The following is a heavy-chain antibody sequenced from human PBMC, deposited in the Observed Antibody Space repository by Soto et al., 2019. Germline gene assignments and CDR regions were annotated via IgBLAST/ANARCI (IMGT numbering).Heavy chain of an antibody. V-gene: IGHV1-3*01. J-gene: IGHJ6*02. CDR2: INAGNGNT. D-gene: IGHD6-6*01. Sequence: ASVKVPCKASGYSFTNYAIHWVRQAPGQRPEWMGWINAGNGNTKYSQKFQGRVTITRETSASAVYMELSSLTSEDTAVYYCARDELVRYYYYAMDVWGQGTTVTVSS. CDR3: ARDELVRYYYYAMDV. CDR1: GYSFTNYA.